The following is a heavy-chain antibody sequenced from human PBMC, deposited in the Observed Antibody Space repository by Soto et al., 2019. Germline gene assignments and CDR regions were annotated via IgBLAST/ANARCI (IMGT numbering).Heavy chain of an antibody. CDR2: IYYSGST. D-gene: IGHD6-6*01. Sequence: SETLSLTCTVSGGSISSSSYYWGWIRQPPGKGLEWIGSIYYSGSTYYNPSLKSRVTISVDTSKNQFSLKLSSVTAADTAVYYCARRRGYRSSELDYWGQGTLVTFSS. CDR1: GGSISSSSYY. V-gene: IGHV4-39*01. J-gene: IGHJ4*02. CDR3: ARRRGYRSSELDY.